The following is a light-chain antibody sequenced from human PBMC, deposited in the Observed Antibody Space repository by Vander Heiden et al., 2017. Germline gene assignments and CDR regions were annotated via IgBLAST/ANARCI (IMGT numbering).Light chain of an antibody. J-gene: IGLJ2*01. CDR2: EVT. V-gene: IGLV2-23*02. Sequence: QSALTQPASVSGSPGQSITISCTGTSSDIGTYNIVSWYQQLPGKAPKLVIYEVTKRPSGVSDRFSGSKSGNTASLTISGLQAEDEADYYCCSYAGFGLLGGGTKLTVL. CDR3: CSYAGFGL. CDR1: SSDIGTYNI.